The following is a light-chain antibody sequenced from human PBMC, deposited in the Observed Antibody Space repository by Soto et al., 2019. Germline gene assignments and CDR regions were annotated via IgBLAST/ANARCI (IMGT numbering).Light chain of an antibody. CDR3: SSYAGTNNLLYV. CDR1: SSNVGSYDV. J-gene: IGLJ1*01. V-gene: IGLV2-14*02. Sequence: QSALTQPASVSGSPGQSITISCTGTSSNVGSYDVVSWYQQHPGKAPKLLIYEGRKRPSGVSSRFSGSKSGNTASLTVSGLQPEDEADYYCSSYAGTNNLLYVFGTGTKLTVL. CDR2: EGR.